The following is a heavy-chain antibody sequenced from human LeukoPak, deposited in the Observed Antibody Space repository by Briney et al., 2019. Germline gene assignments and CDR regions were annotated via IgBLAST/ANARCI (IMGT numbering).Heavy chain of an antibody. Sequence: SETLSLTCTVSGDSFSSVTDYWAWIRQPPGKGLEWIASVDYSGGTYYNPSLESRVAISADMSKNQFSLKLTSVTAADTAVYYCARVYYSDSSGPLDYWGQGTLVTVSS. CDR3: ARVYYSDSSGPLDY. D-gene: IGHD3-22*01. CDR1: GDSFSSVTDY. CDR2: VDYSGGT. V-gene: IGHV4-39*07. J-gene: IGHJ4*02.